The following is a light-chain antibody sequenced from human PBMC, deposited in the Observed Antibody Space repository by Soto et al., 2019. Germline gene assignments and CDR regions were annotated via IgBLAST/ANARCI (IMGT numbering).Light chain of an antibody. CDR2: GAS. Sequence: EIVMTQSPATLSVSLGERATLSCRASQSVSSSLAWYQQSPGQAPRLLIYGASTRAAAVPARFSGSGSGTQFTLTISSLQSEDFAVYYCQQYNSWPLTFGGGTKVEFK. J-gene: IGKJ4*01. V-gene: IGKV3-15*01. CDR3: QQYNSWPLT. CDR1: QSVSSS.